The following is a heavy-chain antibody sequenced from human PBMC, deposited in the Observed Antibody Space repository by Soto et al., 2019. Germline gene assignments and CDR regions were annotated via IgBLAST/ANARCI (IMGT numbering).Heavy chain of an antibody. J-gene: IGHJ5*02. D-gene: IGHD2-2*02. Sequence: PSETLSLTCAVYGGSFSGYYWSWIRQPPGKGLEWIGEINHSGSTNYNPSLKSRVTISVDTSKNQFSLKLSSVIAADTAVYYCARVYCSSTSCYRGGNWFDPWGQGTLVTVSS. V-gene: IGHV4-34*01. CDR2: INHSGST. CDR3: ARVYCSSTSCYRGGNWFDP. CDR1: GGSFSGYY.